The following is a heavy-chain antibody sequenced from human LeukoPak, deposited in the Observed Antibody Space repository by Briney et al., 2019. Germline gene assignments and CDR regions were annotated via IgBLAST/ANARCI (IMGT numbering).Heavy chain of an antibody. V-gene: IGHV1-69*04. J-gene: IGHJ6*03. Sequence: SVKVSCKASGGTFSSYAISWVRQAPGQGLEWMGRIIPILGIANYAQKFQGRVTITADKSTSTAYMELSSLRSEDTAVYYCARAIYGGYYMDVWGKGTTVTVSS. CDR2: IIPILGIA. CDR3: ARAIYGGYYMDV. CDR1: GGTFSSYA. D-gene: IGHD3-16*01.